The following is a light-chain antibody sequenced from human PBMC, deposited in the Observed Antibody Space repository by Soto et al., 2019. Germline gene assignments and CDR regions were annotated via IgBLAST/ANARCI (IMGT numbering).Light chain of an antibody. CDR1: QSVSNNY. J-gene: IGKJ3*01. CDR2: GAS. CDR3: QQYGSSPPFT. Sequence: EIVLTQSPCTLSLSPGERATLSWRASQSVSNNYLAWYQQKPGQAPRLLIYGASNRATGIPDRFSGSGSGTDFTLTISRLEPEDFAVYYCQQYGSSPPFTFGPGTKVDIK. V-gene: IGKV3-20*01.